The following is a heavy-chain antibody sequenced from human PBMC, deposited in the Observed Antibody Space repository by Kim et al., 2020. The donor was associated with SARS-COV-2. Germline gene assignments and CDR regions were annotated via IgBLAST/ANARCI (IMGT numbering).Heavy chain of an antibody. V-gene: IGHV3-30*04. CDR3: ARVPSGDILTGYFSEFYFDY. D-gene: IGHD3-9*01. CDR2: ISYDGANK. CDR1: GFPFSNYA. J-gene: IGHJ4*02. Sequence: GGSLRLSCAAPGFPFSNYAMHWVRQAPGKGLEWVAVISYDGANKYYADSVKGRFTISRDNSRNTLLLHMNSLRVADTAMYYCARVPSGDILTGYFSEFYFDYWGLGTLVTVSS.